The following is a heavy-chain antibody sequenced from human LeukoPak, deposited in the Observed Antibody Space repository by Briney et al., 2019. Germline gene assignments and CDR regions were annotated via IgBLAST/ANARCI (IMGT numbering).Heavy chain of an antibody. CDR1: GGPISSYY. CDR3: ARHLAYCGGDCYGFDY. Sequence: PSETLSLTCTVSGGPISSYYWSWIRQPPGKGLEWIGYIYYSGSTNYNPSLKSRVTISVDTSKNQFSLKLSSVTAADTAVYYCARHLAYCGGDCYGFDYWGQGTLVTVSS. V-gene: IGHV4-59*08. D-gene: IGHD2-21*02. CDR2: IYYSGST. J-gene: IGHJ4*02.